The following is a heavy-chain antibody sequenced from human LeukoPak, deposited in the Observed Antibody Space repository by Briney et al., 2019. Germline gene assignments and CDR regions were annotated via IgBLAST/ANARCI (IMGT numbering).Heavy chain of an antibody. J-gene: IGHJ4*02. V-gene: IGHV6-1*01. D-gene: IGHD3-10*01. CDR3: ARAASPYYYGSGSYYSRFDY. CDR2: TDYRSKLYP. Sequence: SQTLSLTCDISGDSVSSNSAAWNWDTQCPARGLNWRRWTDYRSKLYPDYAVSVKSRIRINPDTSQNQFSLQLNSVTPEATAVYYCARAASPYYYGSGSYYSRFDYWGQGTLVTVSS. CDR1: GDSVSSNSAA.